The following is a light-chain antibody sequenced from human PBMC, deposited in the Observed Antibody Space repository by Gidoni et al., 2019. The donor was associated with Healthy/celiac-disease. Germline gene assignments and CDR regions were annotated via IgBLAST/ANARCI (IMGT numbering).Light chain of an antibody. J-gene: IGKJ5*01. CDR2: WGS. Sequence: DIVMTQSPLSLPVTPGEPASISCRSSQSLLHSNGYNYLDWYLQKPGQSPQLLIYWGSNRASGVPDRFSGSGSGKDFTLKISRVEAEDVGVYYCMQALQTPVTFGQGTRLEIK. CDR1: QSLLHSNGYNY. CDR3: MQALQTPVT. V-gene: IGKV2-28*01.